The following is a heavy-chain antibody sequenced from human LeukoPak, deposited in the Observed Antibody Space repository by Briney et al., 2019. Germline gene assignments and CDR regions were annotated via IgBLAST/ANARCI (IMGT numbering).Heavy chain of an antibody. D-gene: IGHD6-19*01. Sequence: ASVKVSCKASGGTFSSYAISWVRQAPGQGLEWMGGIIPIFGTANYAQKFQGRVTITTDESTSTAYMELSSLRSEDTAVYYCASLPPGYSGGWSAAEYFQHWGQGTLVTVSS. CDR2: IIPIFGTA. J-gene: IGHJ1*01. CDR1: GGTFSSYA. V-gene: IGHV1-69*05. CDR3: ASLPPGYSGGWSAAEYFQH.